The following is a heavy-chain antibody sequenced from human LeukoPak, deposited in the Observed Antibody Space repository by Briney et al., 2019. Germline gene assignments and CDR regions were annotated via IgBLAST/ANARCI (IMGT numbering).Heavy chain of an antibody. CDR2: IYYSGST. V-gene: IGHV4-39*07. J-gene: IGHJ4*02. CDR1: GFTFSSYA. D-gene: IGHD2-8*02. Sequence: PGGSLRLSCAASGFTFSSYAMSWVRQPPGKGLEWIGSIYYSGSTYYNPSLKSRVTISVDTSKNQFSLKLSSVTAADTAVYYCARVKLVAITKHFDYWGQGTLVTVSS. CDR3: ARVKLVAITKHFDY.